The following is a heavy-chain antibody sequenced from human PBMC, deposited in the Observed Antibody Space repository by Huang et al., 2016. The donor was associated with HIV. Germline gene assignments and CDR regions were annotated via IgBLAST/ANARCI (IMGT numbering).Heavy chain of an antibody. CDR3: TRDGVAPDEEFDY. J-gene: IGHJ4*02. CDR2: VNPNNGAT. V-gene: IGHV1-2*02. Sequence: QVQLVQSGAGVKKPGASVKVSCKPSGYAFADYFIHWVRQAPGQGLEWMAGVNPNNGATNYDQKFLGRLTVTGDTSMRTAYMELSGLTSDDTAKYYCTRDGVAPDEEFDYWGQGTVIIVSS. D-gene: IGHD5-12*01. CDR1: GYAFADYF.